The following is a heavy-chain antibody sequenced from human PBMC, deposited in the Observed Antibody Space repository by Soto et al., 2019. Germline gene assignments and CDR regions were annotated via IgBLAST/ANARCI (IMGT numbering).Heavy chain of an antibody. D-gene: IGHD6-19*01. J-gene: IGHJ6*03. CDR1: GYSFTNYG. Sequence: QDQLVQCGVEVKKPGASVKVSCKASGYSFTNYGITWVRQAPGQGFEWMGWISAYNGNTNYAQKFQGRVTMTTDASTSTAYLELRSLRSDDTAVYYCARDRGVAPPVAGNTHYYYYMDVWGKGTTVTVSS. CDR3: ARDRGVAPPVAGNTHYYYYMDV. CDR2: ISAYNGNT. V-gene: IGHV1-18*01.